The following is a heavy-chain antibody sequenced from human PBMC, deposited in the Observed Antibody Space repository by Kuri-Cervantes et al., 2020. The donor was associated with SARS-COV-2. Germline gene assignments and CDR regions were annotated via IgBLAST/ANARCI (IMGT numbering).Heavy chain of an antibody. V-gene: IGHV3-66*01. D-gene: IGHD3-10*01. CDR1: GFSVSNSY. CDR2: IYSGGST. Sequence: GESLKISCAASGFSVSNSYLSWVRQAPGKGLEWVSVIYSGGSTYYADSVKGRFTISRDNAKNSLYLQMSSLRAEDTAVYYCARDYGSGSPRFFDHWGQGTQVTVSS. J-gene: IGHJ4*02. CDR3: ARDYGSGSPRFFDH.